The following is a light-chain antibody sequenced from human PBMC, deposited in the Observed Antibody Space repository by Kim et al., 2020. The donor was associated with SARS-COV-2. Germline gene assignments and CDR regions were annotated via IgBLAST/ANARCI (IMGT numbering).Light chain of an antibody. CDR2: SAT. J-gene: IGLJ3*02. CDR3: LVLHNSAWV. V-gene: IGLV7-43*01. Sequence: PSLTVAPGGTVTLTCASGGYHPNWFQQKPGQPPREMIYSATRKHPWTPARFSGSLLGGKAALTVSSVQPEDEADYFCLVLHNSAWVFGGGTQLTVL. CDR1: GYH.